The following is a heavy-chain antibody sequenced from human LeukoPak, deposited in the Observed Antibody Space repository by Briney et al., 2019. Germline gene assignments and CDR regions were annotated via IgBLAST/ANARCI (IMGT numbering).Heavy chain of an antibody. D-gene: IGHD1-26*01. CDR2: ISYDGSNK. Sequence: GGSLRLSCAASGFTFSSYAMHWVRQAPGKGLEWVAVISYDGSNKYYADSVEGRFTISRDNSKDTLYLQVNSLRAEDTAVYYCARVSRWEHLDYWGQGTLVTVSS. J-gene: IGHJ4*02. CDR1: GFTFSSYA. CDR3: ARVSRWEHLDY. V-gene: IGHV3-30-3*01.